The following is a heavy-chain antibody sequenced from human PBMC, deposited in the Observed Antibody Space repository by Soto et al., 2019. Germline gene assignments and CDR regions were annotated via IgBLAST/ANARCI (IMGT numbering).Heavy chain of an antibody. CDR2: IIPIFGTA. J-gene: IGHJ6*02. CDR1: TDAFSKFI. V-gene: IGHV1-69*13. CDR3: AKVRYSSPMGYYYGMDV. Sequence: GASVKVSCKASTDAFSKFIVTWVRQAPGLGLEWVGGIIPIFGTANYAQKFQGRVTITADESTSTSYMEVNNLRSEDTAVYYCAKVRYSSPMGYYYGMDVWGQGTTVTVSS. D-gene: IGHD6-19*01.